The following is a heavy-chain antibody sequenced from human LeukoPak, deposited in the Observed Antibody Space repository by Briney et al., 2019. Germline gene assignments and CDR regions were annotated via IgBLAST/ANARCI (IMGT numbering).Heavy chain of an antibody. Sequence: SETLSLTCTVSGGSISSSSYYWGWIRQPPGKGLEWIGSIYYSGSTYYNPSLKSRVTISVDTSKNQFSLKLSSVTAADTAVYYCARETSLAGFASGLGFNYWGQGILVTVSS. CDR2: IYYSGST. D-gene: IGHD6-19*01. CDR1: GGSISSSSYY. J-gene: IGHJ4*02. V-gene: IGHV4-39*07. CDR3: ARETSLAGFASGLGFNY.